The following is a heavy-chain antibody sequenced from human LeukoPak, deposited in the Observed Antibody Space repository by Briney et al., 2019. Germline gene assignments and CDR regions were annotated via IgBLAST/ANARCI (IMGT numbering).Heavy chain of an antibody. J-gene: IGHJ3*02. D-gene: IGHD2-2*01. V-gene: IGHV3-23*01. CDR2: ISGSGGST. CDR1: GFTFSRYW. Sequence: PGGSLRLSCAASGFTFSRYWMSWVRQAPGKGLEWVSAISGSGGSTYYADSVKGRFTISRDNSKNTLYLQMNSLRAEDTAVYYCATVPAAMYRFSTSAFDIWGQGTMVTVSS. CDR3: ATVPAAMYRFSTSAFDI.